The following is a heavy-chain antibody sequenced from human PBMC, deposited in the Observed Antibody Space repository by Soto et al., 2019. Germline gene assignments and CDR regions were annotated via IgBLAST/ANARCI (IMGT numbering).Heavy chain of an antibody. CDR2: ISYDGSNK. D-gene: IGHD2-15*01. CDR1: GVTFSSYA. CDR3: AREWSTKGPRHPVYY. Sequence: GESLRLSCAASGVTFSSYAMHGVRQAPGKGLEWVAVISYDGSNKYYADSVKGRFTISRDNSKNTLYLQMNSLRAEDTAVYYCAREWSTKGPRHPVYYWGKGTSVTGS. V-gene: IGHV3-30-3*01. J-gene: IGHJ4*01.